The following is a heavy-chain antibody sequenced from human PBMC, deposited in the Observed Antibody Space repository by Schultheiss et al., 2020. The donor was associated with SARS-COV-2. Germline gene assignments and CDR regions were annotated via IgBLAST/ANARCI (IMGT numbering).Heavy chain of an antibody. V-gene: IGHV3-49*03. CDR3: TRTNAPYYYGSGSEAFDI. D-gene: IGHD3-10*01. Sequence: GGSLRLSCTASGFTFGDYAMSWFRQAPGKGLEWVGFIRSKAYGGTTEYAASVKGRFTISRDDSKSIAYLQMNSLKTEDTAVYYCTRTNAPYYYGSGSEAFDIWGQGTMVTVSS. CDR2: IRSKAYGGTT. CDR1: GFTFGDYA. J-gene: IGHJ3*02.